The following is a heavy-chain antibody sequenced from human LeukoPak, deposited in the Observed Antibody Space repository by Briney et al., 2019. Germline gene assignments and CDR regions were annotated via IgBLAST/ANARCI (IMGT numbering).Heavy chain of an antibody. V-gene: IGHV4-34*01. CDR2: INHSGST. J-gene: IGHJ4*02. CDR1: GGSFSGYY. CDR3: ARDPTVTMGSY. Sequence: PSETLSLTCAVYGGSFSGYYWSWIRQPPGKGLEWIGEINHSGSTNYNPSLKSRVTISVDTSKNQFSLKLSSVTAADTAVYYCARDPTVTMGSYWGQGTLVPVSS. D-gene: IGHD4-17*01.